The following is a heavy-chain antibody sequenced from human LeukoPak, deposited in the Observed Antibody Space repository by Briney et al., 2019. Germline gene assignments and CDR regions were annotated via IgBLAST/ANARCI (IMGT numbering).Heavy chain of an antibody. CDR3: AKQYVNS. V-gene: IGHV3-23*02. J-gene: IGHJ1*01. CDR1: GLSFKCYA. D-gene: IGHD3-16*01. Sequence: GPLRLSCAASGLSFKCYAMNWVSQAQGKGLEWVSSIRESGACTHSGDSVKGRFTFSRDNSRYTMNLPTKGLTAARPAAYSSAKQYVNSWGQGALGTVSS. CDR2: IRESGACT.